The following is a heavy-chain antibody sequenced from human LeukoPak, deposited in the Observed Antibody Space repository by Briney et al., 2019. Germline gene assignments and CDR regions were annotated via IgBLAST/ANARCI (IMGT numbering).Heavy chain of an antibody. Sequence: GASVKVSCKTSGYTFTSYGISWVRQAPGQGLEWMGWISAYNGNTHSAQKFQGRVTMTRNTSISTAYMELSSLRSEDTAVYYCASRVGPWWGQGTLVPVSS. CDR1: GYTFTSYG. CDR2: ISAYNGNT. CDR3: ASRVGPW. V-gene: IGHV1-18*01. D-gene: IGHD3-10*01. J-gene: IGHJ4*02.